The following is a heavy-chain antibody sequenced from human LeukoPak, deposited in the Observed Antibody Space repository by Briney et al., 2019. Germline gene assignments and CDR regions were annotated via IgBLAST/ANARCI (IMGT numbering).Heavy chain of an antibody. CDR2: ISGSGGST. CDR1: GFTFSSYA. D-gene: IGHD2-15*01. Sequence: PGGSLRLSCAASGFTFSSYAMSWVRQAPGKGLEWVSAISGSGGSTYYADSVEGRFTISRDNSKNTLYLQMNSLRAEDTAVYYCAKDWVQLLPLYYFDYWGQGTLVTVSS. CDR3: AKDWVQLLPLYYFDY. J-gene: IGHJ4*02. V-gene: IGHV3-23*01.